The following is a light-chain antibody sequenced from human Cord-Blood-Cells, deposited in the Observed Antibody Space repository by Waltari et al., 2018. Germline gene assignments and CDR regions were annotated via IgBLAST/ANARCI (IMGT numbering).Light chain of an antibody. CDR2: AAS. V-gene: IGKV1-39*01. Sequence: DIQMTQSPSSLSASVGDRVTITCQASQSISSYLNWYQQKPGKAPKLLIYAASSLQSGVPSRFRGSGAGTDFTLTISSLQPENFATYYCQQSYSTWTFGQGTKVEIK. CDR1: QSISSY. J-gene: IGKJ1*01. CDR3: QQSYSTWT.